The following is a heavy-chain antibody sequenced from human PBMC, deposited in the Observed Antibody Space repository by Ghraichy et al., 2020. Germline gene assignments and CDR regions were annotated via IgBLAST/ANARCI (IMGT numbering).Heavy chain of an antibody. J-gene: IGHJ4*02. D-gene: IGHD6-6*01. V-gene: IGHV3-7*01. CDR2: IKQDGSEK. CDR1: GFTFSSYW. Sequence: GGSLRLSCAASGFTFSSYWMNWVRQAPGKGLEWVANIKQDGSEKYYVDSVKGRFTISRDNAKNSLYLQMNSLRAEDTAVYYCAREWTIAAPPLDYWGQGTLVTVSS. CDR3: AREWTIAAPPLDY.